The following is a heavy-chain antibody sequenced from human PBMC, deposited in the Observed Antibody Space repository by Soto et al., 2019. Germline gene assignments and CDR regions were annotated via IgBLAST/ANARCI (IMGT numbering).Heavy chain of an antibody. Sequence: QVQLQESGPGLVKPSETLSLSCSVSGVSINTYYWNWIRQPPGKGLEWIGYIYYTGSTDYNPSLTRRVPISVDTSKKQFSLNLNSVTAADTAVYYCARSFSSSWPYFDYWGQGTLVTVSS. V-gene: IGHV4-59*08. J-gene: IGHJ4*02. CDR1: GVSINTYY. CDR3: ARSFSSSWPYFDY. D-gene: IGHD6-13*01. CDR2: IYYTGST.